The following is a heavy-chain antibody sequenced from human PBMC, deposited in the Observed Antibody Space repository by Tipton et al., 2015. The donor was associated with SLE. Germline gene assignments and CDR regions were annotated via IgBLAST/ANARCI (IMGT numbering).Heavy chain of an antibody. CDR2: LYHSGDT. CDR1: GDSITSFNQY. J-gene: IGHJ4*02. Sequence: TLSLTCTVSGDSITSFNQYWGWIRQPPGRRLEYLASLYHSGDTYYNPSLRSRLTISMDTSKNQFSLRLRSVTAADTAVYYCVRINSGASRLFDYWGQGTLVTVSS. V-gene: IGHV4-39*07. CDR3: VRINSGASRLFDY. D-gene: IGHD1-26*01.